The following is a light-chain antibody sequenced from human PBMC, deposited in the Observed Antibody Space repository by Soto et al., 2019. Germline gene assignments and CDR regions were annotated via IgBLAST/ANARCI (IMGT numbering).Light chain of an antibody. CDR1: QTISSW. V-gene: IGKV1-5*03. CDR2: KAS. J-gene: IGKJ1*01. Sequence: DIQMTESPSTLSGSVGERVTITCRASQTISSWLAWYHQKPGKAPKLLIYKASTLKSGVPSRFSGSGSGTEFTLTISSLQPDDFATYYCQHYNSYSWTFGQGTKVDIK. CDR3: QHYNSYSWT.